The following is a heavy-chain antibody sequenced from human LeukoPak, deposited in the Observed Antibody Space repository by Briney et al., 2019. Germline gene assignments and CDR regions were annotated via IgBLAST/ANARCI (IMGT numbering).Heavy chain of an antibody. CDR2: IFYSGST. D-gene: IGHD6-19*01. CDR1: GGSISTSSYY. V-gene: IGHV4-39*07. Sequence: PSETLSLTCTVSGGSISTSSYYWGWVRQPPGKGLEWIGNIFYSGSTYYSPSLKSRVTISLDTSRNQFSLKLNSVTAADTAVYYCARVRGSSGWYYFDYWGQGTLVTVSS. J-gene: IGHJ4*02. CDR3: ARVRGSSGWYYFDY.